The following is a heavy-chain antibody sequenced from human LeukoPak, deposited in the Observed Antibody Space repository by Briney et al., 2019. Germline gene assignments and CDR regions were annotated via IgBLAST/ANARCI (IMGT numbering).Heavy chain of an antibody. V-gene: IGHV3-9*01. J-gene: IGHJ4*02. CDR1: GFTFDDYA. D-gene: IGHD3-22*01. CDR3: AKGSPYYYDSSGLPFDY. CDR2: ISWNSGSI. Sequence: PGGSLRLSCAASGFTFDDYAMHWVRQAPGKGLEWVSGISWNSGSIGYADSVKGRFTISRDNAKNSLYLQMNSLRAEDTALYYCAKGSPYYYDSSGLPFDYWGQGTLATVSS.